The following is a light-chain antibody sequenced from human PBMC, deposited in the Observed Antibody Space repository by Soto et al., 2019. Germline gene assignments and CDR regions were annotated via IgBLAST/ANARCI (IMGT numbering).Light chain of an antibody. CDR2: NSN. CDR1: SSNVGKNT. Sequence: QSVLTQSPSASGTPGQTVTISCFGTSSNVGKNTVNWYQQVSGAAPTLLIFNSNRRPSGVPDRFSASKSDTSASLAISALQSEDEAHYYCAAWDDSLKALLFGGGTQVTVL. V-gene: IGLV1-44*01. CDR3: AAWDDSLKALL. J-gene: IGLJ3*02.